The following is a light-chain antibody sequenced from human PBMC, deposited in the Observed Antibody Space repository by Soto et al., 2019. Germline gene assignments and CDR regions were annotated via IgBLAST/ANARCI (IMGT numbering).Light chain of an antibody. V-gene: IGLV1-40*01. J-gene: IGLJ3*02. CDR1: SSNIGAGYD. CDR3: QSYDSGLSGSV. CDR2: GNS. Sequence: QSVLTQPPSVSGAPGQWVTISCTGSSSNIGAGYDVHWYQQLPGTAPKLLIYGNSNRPSGVPDRFSGSKSGTSASLPIAGLQADDEADYYCQSYDSGLSGSVFGGGTKLTVL.